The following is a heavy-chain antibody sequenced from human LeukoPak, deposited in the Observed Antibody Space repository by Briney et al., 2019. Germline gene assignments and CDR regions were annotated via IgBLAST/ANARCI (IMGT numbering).Heavy chain of an antibody. CDR2: IYHSGST. V-gene: IGHV4-30-2*01. D-gene: IGHD5-12*01. CDR1: GGSISSAGYS. Sequence: PSETLSLTCTVSGGSISSAGYSWSWIRQPPGKGLEWIGYIYHSGSTYYNPSLKSRVTISVDRSKNQFSLKLSSVTAADTAVYYCARGLVATITEFDYWGQGTLVTVSS. CDR3: ARGLVATITEFDY. J-gene: IGHJ4*02.